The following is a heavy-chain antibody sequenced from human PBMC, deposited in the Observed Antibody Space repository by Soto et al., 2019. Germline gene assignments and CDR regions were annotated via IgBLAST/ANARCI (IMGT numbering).Heavy chain of an antibody. CDR3: AKDIFKVSRAVLSAAGTDYYYYYRRAG. V-gene: IGHV3-30*18. CDR2: ISYDGSNK. Sequence: GGSLRLSCAASGFTFSNAWMSWVRQAPGKGLEWVAVISYDGSNKYYADSVKGRFTISRDNSKNTLYLQMNSLRAEDTAVYYCAKDIFKVSRAVLSAAGTDYYYYYRRAGWGKGTTVSVSS. CDR1: GFTFSNAW. J-gene: IGHJ6*04. D-gene: IGHD6-13*01.